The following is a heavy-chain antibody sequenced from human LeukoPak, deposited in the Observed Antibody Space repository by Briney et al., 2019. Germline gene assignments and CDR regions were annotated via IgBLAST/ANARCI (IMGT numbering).Heavy chain of an antibody. CDR1: GGTISRNY. CDR2: THYGDST. J-gene: IGHJ3*02. CDR3: ARDRRRELLHAFDI. V-gene: IGHV4-59*13. D-gene: IGHD1-7*01. Sequence: SETLSLTCTVSGGTISRNYWSWIRQPPGKGLEWIAHTHYGDSTNYNPSLKSRLTISLDASKNQFSLKLGSVTAADTALYYCARDRRRELLHAFDIWGQGTMVTVSS.